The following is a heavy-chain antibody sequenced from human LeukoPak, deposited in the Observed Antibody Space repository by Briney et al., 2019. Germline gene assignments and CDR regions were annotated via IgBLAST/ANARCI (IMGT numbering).Heavy chain of an antibody. Sequence: SETLSLTCAVYGGSFSGYYWSWIRQPPGKGLEWIGEINRSGSTNYNPSLKSRVTISVDTSKNQFSLKLSSVTAADTAVYYCARLRYYYGSGSYYNHYYYGMDVWGKGTTVTVSS. J-gene: IGHJ6*04. CDR3: ARLRYYYGSGSYYNHYYYGMDV. V-gene: IGHV4-34*01. CDR2: INRSGST. D-gene: IGHD3-10*01. CDR1: GGSFSGYY.